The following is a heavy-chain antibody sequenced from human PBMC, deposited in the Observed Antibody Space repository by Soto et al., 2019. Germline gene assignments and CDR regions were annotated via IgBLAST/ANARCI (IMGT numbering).Heavy chain of an antibody. J-gene: IGHJ5*02. V-gene: IGHV1-18*01. Sequence: QVQLVQSGAEVKKPGSSVKVSCKASGYTFTSYGISWVRQAPGQGLEWMGWISAYNGNTNYAQKPQGRVTMTTDTSTSTVYMELRSLRSDDTAVYYCARASGSSYWFDPWGQGTLVTVSS. CDR2: ISAYNGNT. D-gene: IGHD1-26*01. CDR1: GYTFTSYG. CDR3: ARASGSSYWFDP.